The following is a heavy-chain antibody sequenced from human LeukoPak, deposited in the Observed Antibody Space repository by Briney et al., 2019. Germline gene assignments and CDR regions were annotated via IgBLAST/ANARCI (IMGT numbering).Heavy chain of an antibody. CDR1: GYSFTSYW. D-gene: IGHD2-21*02. CDR2: IYPGDSDT. J-gene: IGHJ6*02. Sequence: GESLKISCKGSGYSFTSYWIGWVRQMPGKGLEWMGIIYPGDSDTRYSPFFQGQVTISADKSISTAYLQWSSLKASDTAMYYCARQYCGGDCRTYYYGMDVWGQGTTVTVSS. V-gene: IGHV5-51*01. CDR3: ARQYCGGDCRTYYYGMDV.